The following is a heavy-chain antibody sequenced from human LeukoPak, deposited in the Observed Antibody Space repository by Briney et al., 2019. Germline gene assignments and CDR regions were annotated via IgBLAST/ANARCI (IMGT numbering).Heavy chain of an antibody. Sequence: PGGSLRLSCAASGFTFSSYSMNWVRQAPGKGLEWVSSISSSSSYIYYADSVKGRFTISRDNAKNSLYLQMNSLRAEDTAVYYCARDSSSYYYFDYWGQGTLVTVSS. CDR1: GFTFSSYS. V-gene: IGHV3-21*01. D-gene: IGHD6-13*01. J-gene: IGHJ4*02. CDR2: ISSSSSYI. CDR3: ARDSSSYYYFDY.